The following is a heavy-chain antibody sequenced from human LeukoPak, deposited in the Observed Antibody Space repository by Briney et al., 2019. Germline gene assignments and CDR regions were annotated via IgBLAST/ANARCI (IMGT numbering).Heavy chain of an antibody. CDR3: AMSGYYERIDY. V-gene: IGHV4-34*01. D-gene: IGHD3-22*01. CDR2: INHSGST. J-gene: IGHJ4*02. Sequence: KPSETLSLTCAVYGGSFSGYYWSWIRQPPGKGLEWIGEINHSGSTNYNPSLKSRVTISVDTSKNQFSLKLSSVTAADTAVYYCAMSGYYERIDYWGQGTLVTVSS. CDR1: GGSFSGYY.